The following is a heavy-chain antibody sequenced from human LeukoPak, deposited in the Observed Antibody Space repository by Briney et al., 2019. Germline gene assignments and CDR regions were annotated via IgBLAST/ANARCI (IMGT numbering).Heavy chain of an antibody. CDR2: ISSSSSYI. Sequence: GGSLRLSCAASGFTFSSYSMSWVRQAPGKGLEWVSSISSSSSYIYYADPVKGRFTIPRDNAKNSLYLQMNSLRAEDTAVYYCARDWQYCGGDCYSIDAFDIWGQGTMVTVSS. J-gene: IGHJ3*02. D-gene: IGHD2-21*02. CDR3: ARDWQYCGGDCYSIDAFDI. V-gene: IGHV3-21*01. CDR1: GFTFSSYS.